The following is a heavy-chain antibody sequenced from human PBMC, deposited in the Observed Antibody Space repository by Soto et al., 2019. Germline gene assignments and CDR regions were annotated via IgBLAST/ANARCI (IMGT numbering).Heavy chain of an antibody. CDR3: ARDLGQQLVDY. CDR2: ISAYNGNK. D-gene: IGHD6-13*01. Sequence: ASVKVSCKASGYSFTSYGISWVRQAPGQGLEWMGWISAYNGNKKYAQKLQGRVTMTTDTSTSTAYMELRSLRSDDTAVYYCARDLGQQLVDYWGQGTLVTRLL. V-gene: IGHV1-18*01. CDR1: GYSFTSYG. J-gene: IGHJ4*02.